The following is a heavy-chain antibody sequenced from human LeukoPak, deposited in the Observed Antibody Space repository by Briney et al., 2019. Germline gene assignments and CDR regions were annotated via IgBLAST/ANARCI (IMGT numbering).Heavy chain of an antibody. D-gene: IGHD6-13*01. CDR3: AKSSAYSSSSDWFDP. J-gene: IGHJ5*02. V-gene: IGHV3-23*01. Sequence: GGSLRLSCAASGFTFSSYWMSWVRQAPGKGLEWVSAISGSGGSTYYADSVKGRFTISRDNSKNTLYLQMNSLRAEGTAVYYCAKSSAYSSSSDWFDPWGQGTLVTVSS. CDR2: ISGSGGST. CDR1: GFTFSSYW.